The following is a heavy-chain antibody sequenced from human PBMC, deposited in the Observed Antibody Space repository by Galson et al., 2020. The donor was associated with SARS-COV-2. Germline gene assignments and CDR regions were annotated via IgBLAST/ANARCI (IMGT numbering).Heavy chain of an antibody. CDR1: GFSLSTSGVG. CDR3: AHSSLSESRGLLYGLDV. CDR2: IYWNDDK. D-gene: IGHD5-12*01. Sequence: ESGPTLVKPTQTLTLTCTFSGFSLSTSGVGVGWIRQPPGKALEWLALIYWNDDKRFSPSLKSRLTITRDTSKNQVVLTMTNMDPVDTATYYCAHSSLSESRGLLYGLDVWGQGTTVTVSS. V-gene: IGHV2-5*01. J-gene: IGHJ6*02.